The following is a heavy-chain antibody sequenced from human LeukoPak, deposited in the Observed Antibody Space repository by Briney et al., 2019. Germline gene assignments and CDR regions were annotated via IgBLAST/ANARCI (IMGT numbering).Heavy chain of an antibody. CDR2: IYSGGST. D-gene: IGHD3-22*01. Sequence: GGSLRLSCAASGFTVSSNYMSWVRQAPGKGLEWVSVIYSGGSTYYADSVKGRFTISRDNAKNSLYLQMNSLRAEDAAVYYCARRNHDSSGDDAFDIWGQGTMVTVSS. CDR3: ARRNHDSSGDDAFDI. CDR1: GFTVSSNY. J-gene: IGHJ3*02. V-gene: IGHV3-53*01.